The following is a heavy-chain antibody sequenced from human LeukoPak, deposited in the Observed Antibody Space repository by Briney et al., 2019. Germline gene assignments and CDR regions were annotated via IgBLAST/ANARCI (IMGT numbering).Heavy chain of an antibody. CDR3: ARVRRAYYYYMDV. CDR1: GFTVSSNY. Sequence: PGGSLRLSCAAAGFTVSSNYMSWVRQAPGKGLEWVSVIYSGGSTYYADSVKGRFTISRDNSKNTLYLQMNSLRAEDTAVYYCARVRRAYYYYMDVWGKGTTVTISS. CDR2: IYSGGST. V-gene: IGHV3-53*01. J-gene: IGHJ6*03.